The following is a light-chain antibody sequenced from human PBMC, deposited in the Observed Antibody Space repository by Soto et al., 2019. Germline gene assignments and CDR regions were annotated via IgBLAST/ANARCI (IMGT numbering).Light chain of an antibody. V-gene: IGLV2-14*01. Sequence: QSALTQPASVSGSPGQSITISCIGTSSDVGGYNSVSWYQQHPGKAPKLMIYEVRNRPSGVSNRFSGSKSGNTASLTISGLQAEDEADYYCSSYTSSSPVVFGGGTKLTVL. CDR2: EVR. CDR1: SSDVGGYNS. J-gene: IGLJ2*01. CDR3: SSYTSSSPVV.